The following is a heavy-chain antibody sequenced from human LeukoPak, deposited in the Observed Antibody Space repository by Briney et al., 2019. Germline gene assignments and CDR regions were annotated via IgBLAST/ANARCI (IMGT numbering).Heavy chain of an antibody. CDR3: AKDVKSSTWSARGYFDY. J-gene: IGHJ4*02. V-gene: IGHV3-23*01. CDR1: GFTFRSYA. Sequence: GGSLRLSCAASGFTFRSYAMSWVRQAPGKGLAWVSGISDSASSAHYADSVKGRFTISRDNSRNTLYLQMNSLRAEDTAVYYCAKDVKSSTWSARGYFDYWGQESLVTVSS. D-gene: IGHD6-13*01. CDR2: ISDSASSA.